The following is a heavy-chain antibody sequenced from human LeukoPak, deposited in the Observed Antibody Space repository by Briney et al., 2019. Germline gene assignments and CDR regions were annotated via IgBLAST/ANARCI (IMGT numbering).Heavy chain of an antibody. CDR2: IYSGGST. CDR1: GFTVSSKY. Sequence: GGSLRLSCAASGFTVSSKYMSWVRQAPGKGLEWVSVIYSGGSTYYADSVKGRFTISRDNAKNSLYLQMNSLRAEDTAVYYCARDYYYDSSGYLGYWGQGTLVTVSS. CDR3: ARDYYYDSSGYLGY. V-gene: IGHV3-53*01. J-gene: IGHJ4*02. D-gene: IGHD3-22*01.